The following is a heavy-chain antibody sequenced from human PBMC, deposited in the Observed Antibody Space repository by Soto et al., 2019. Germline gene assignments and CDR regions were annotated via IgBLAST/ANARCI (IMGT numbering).Heavy chain of an antibody. CDR2: INPITGGT. Sequence: GASVKVSCKASGYTFTSYYIHWVRQAPGQGLEWMGWINPITGGTNYAPKFQGRVTMTRDTSITTAYMELSRLRSDDTAAYYCARDPRGYSYGFDYWGQGTLVTVSS. V-gene: IGHV1-2*02. CDR1: GYTFTSYY. J-gene: IGHJ4*02. CDR3: ARDPRGYSYGFDY. D-gene: IGHD5-18*01.